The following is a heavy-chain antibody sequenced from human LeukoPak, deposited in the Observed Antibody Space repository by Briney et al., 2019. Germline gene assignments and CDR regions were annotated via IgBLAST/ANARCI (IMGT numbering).Heavy chain of an antibody. J-gene: IGHJ4*02. CDR1: AGSISSYY. CDR2: ISDIGSI. Sequence: SETLSLTCTVSAGSISSYYWSWIRQPPGKGLEWIAYISDIGSINYNPSLKSRVTISLDTSKNQFSLKLSSVTAADTAVYYCAGHHPRNTVDFWGQGTLVTVSS. D-gene: IGHD2/OR15-2a*01. V-gene: IGHV4-59*08. CDR3: AGHHPRNTVDF.